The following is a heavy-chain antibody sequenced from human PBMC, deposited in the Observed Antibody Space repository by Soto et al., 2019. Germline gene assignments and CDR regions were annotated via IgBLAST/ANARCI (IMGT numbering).Heavy chain of an antibody. CDR3: ARGYCSGGSCYLIKNRNNCFDP. D-gene: IGHD2-15*01. J-gene: IGHJ5*02. V-gene: IGHV4-31*03. CDR2: IYYSGST. CDR1: GGSISSGGYY. Sequence: SETLSLTCTVSGGSISSGGYYWSWIRQHPGKGLEWIGYIYYSGSTYYNPSLKSRVTISVDTSKNQFSLKLSSVTAADTAVYYCARGYCSGGSCYLIKNRNNCFDPWGQGTLVTVSS.